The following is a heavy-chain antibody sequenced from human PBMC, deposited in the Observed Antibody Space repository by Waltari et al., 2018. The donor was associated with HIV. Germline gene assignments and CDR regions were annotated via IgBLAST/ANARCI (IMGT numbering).Heavy chain of an antibody. CDR1: GGSVSSGSYY. Sequence: QVQLQESGPGLVKPSETLSLTCTVSGGSVSSGSYYWSWIRQPPGKGLEWIGYIYYSGSTNYNPPLKSRVTISVDTSKNQFSLKLSSVTAADTAVYYCARGGQYCSGGSCYPGWFDPWGQGTLVTVSS. D-gene: IGHD2-15*01. CDR2: IYYSGST. J-gene: IGHJ5*02. V-gene: IGHV4-61*01. CDR3: ARGGQYCSGGSCYPGWFDP.